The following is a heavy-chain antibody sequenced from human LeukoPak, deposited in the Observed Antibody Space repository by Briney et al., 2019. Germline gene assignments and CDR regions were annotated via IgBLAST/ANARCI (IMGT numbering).Heavy chain of an antibody. Sequence: SETLSLTCTVSGGSITSSSYYWGWIRQPPGKGLEWIGSIYYSGSTYYNPSLKSRVTISVDTSKNQSSLKLSSVTAADTAVHYCARGHCFGGDCYFDYWGPGTLVTVSS. V-gene: IGHV4-39*01. CDR3: ARGHCFGGDCYFDY. CDR2: IYYSGST. CDR1: GGSITSSSYY. J-gene: IGHJ4*02. D-gene: IGHD2-21*02.